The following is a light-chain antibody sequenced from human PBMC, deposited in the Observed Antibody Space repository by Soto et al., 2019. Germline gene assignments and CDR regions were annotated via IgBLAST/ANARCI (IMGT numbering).Light chain of an antibody. CDR3: QQFGGSPRT. CDR2: GAS. J-gene: IGKJ1*01. Sequence: EIVLTQSPGTLSLSPGERATLSCRASQSVSSSYLAWYQQKPGQAPRLLIYGASIRATGIPDRFIGSGSGTDFSLTISRLEPEDFAVYYGQQFGGSPRTFGPGTRVEI. V-gene: IGKV3-20*01. CDR1: QSVSSSY.